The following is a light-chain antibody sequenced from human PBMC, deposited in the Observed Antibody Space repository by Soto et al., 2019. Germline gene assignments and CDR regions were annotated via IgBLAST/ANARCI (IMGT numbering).Light chain of an antibody. CDR1: QSVSTSY. V-gene: IGKV3-20*01. CDR2: DAF. CDR3: QQYKT. J-gene: IGKJ1*01. Sequence: EIVLTQSPGTLSLSPGETATLSCRASQSVSTSYVAWYQQKFGQAPRLLIYDAFSRATGIPDRFSASGSGTDFTLTISRLEPEDSAVYYCQQYKTFGQGTKVDIK.